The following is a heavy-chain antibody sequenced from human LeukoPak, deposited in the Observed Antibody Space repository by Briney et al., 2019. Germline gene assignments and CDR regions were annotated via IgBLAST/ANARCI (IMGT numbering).Heavy chain of an antibody. V-gene: IGHV3-15*01. CDR1: GFTFSNAW. Sequence: GGSLRLSCAASGFTFSNAWMSWVRQAPGKGLEWVGRIKSKTDGGTTDYAAPVKGRFTISRDDSKNTLYLQMNSLKTEDTAVYYCTTLSGSYHYYYYGMDVWGKGTTVTVSS. CDR2: IKSKTDGGTT. CDR3: TTLSGSYHYYYYGMDV. J-gene: IGHJ6*04. D-gene: IGHD1-26*01.